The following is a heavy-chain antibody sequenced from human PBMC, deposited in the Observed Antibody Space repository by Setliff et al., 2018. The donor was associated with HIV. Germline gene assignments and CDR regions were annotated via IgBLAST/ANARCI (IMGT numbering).Heavy chain of an antibody. CDR1: AGSIRSSTYY. CDR2: IYYSGST. Sequence: SETLSLTCTVSAGSIRSSTYYWAWIRQPPGKGLEWIGTIYYSGSTYYNPSLKSRATISVDTSENQFSLKLSSVTAADTAVYYCIIAYSSGWLAPMGLDSWGQGTLVTVSS. D-gene: IGHD6-19*01. V-gene: IGHV4-39*01. J-gene: IGHJ4*02. CDR3: IIAYSSGWLAPMGLDS.